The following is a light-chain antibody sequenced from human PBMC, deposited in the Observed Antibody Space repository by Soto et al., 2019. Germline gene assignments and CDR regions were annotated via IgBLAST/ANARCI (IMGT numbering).Light chain of an antibody. CDR3: YSAADNKGV. V-gene: IGLV3-27*01. CDR2: KDS. CDR1: VLAKKY. Sequence: YELTQPSSVSVSPGQTARITCSGDVLAKKYARWFQQKPGQAPVLVIYKDSERPSGIPERFSGSSSGTTVTLTISGAQVEDEADYYCYSAADNKGVFGGGTKLTVL. J-gene: IGLJ3*02.